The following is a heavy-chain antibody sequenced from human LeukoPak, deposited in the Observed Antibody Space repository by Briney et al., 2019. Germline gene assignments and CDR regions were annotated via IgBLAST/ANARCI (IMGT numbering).Heavy chain of an antibody. V-gene: IGHV4-39*07. Sequence: SETLSLTCTVSGGSISNYYWGWIRQPPGKGLEWTGSIYYSGSTYYNPSLKSRVTISVDTSKNQFSLKLSSVTAADTAVYYCARDPGIAVAGANWFDPWGQGTLVTVSS. CDR3: ARDPGIAVAGANWFDP. CDR1: GGSISNYY. CDR2: IYYSGST. D-gene: IGHD6-19*01. J-gene: IGHJ5*02.